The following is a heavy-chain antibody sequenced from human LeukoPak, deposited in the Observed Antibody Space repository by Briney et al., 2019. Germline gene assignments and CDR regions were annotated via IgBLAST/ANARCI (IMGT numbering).Heavy chain of an antibody. CDR2: IYYSGST. D-gene: IGHD3-22*01. CDR3: ARATYYYDSSGYYYYFDY. J-gene: IGHJ4*02. Sequence: SETLSLTCTVSGGSISSYYWSWIRQPPGKGLEWIGYIYYSGSTNYNPSLKSRVTISVDTSKNQFSLKLSSVTAADTAVYYCARATYYYDSSGYYYYFDYWGQGTLATVSS. CDR1: GGSISSYY. V-gene: IGHV4-59*01.